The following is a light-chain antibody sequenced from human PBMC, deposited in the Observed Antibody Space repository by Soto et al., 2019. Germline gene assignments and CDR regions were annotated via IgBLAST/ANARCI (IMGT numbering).Light chain of an antibody. J-gene: IGLJ2*01. CDR1: SSNIGTGSD. CDR2: GNS. V-gene: IGLV1-40*01. Sequence: QSVLTQPPSVSGAPGQRVTISCTGSSSNIGTGSDVHWYQQLPGTAPKLLIYGNSTRPSGVPDRFSGSKSGTSASLAITGLQAEDEADYYCQSYDSNLSVVFGGGTKLTVL. CDR3: QSYDSNLSVV.